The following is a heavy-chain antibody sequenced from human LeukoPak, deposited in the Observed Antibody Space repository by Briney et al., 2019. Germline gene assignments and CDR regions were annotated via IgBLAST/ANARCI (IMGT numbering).Heavy chain of an antibody. D-gene: IGHD3-10*01. V-gene: IGHV3-30*18. Sequence: GGSLRLSCAASGFTFSSYGMHWVRRAPGKGLEWVAVISYDGSNKYYADSVKGRFTISRDNSKNTLYLQMNSLRAEDTAVYYCAKDGSRRMFDYWGQGTLVTVSS. J-gene: IGHJ4*02. CDR3: AKDGSRRMFDY. CDR1: GFTFSSYG. CDR2: ISYDGSNK.